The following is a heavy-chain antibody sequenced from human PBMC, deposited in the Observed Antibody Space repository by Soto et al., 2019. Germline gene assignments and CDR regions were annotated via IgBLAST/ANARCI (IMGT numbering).Heavy chain of an antibody. J-gene: IGHJ6*02. Sequence: SETLSLTCTVAGGSISSYYWSWIRQPPGKGLEWIGYIYYSGSTNYNPSLKSRVTISVDTSKNQFSLKLSSVTAADTAVYYCAGTIAVAGTHGNYYYGMDVWGQGTTVTVSS. CDR2: IYYSGST. CDR1: GGSISSYY. V-gene: IGHV4-59*08. CDR3: AGTIAVAGTHGNYYYGMDV. D-gene: IGHD6-19*01.